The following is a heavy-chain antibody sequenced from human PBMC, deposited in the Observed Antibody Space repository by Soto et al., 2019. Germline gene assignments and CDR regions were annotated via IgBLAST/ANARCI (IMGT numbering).Heavy chain of an antibody. J-gene: IGHJ4*02. CDR1: GGSISSGGYY. CDR3: ARSLYYYDSSGHHEEGDYFDY. V-gene: IGHV4-31*03. CDR2: IYYSGST. Sequence: SETLSLTCTVSGGSISSGGYYWSWIRQHPGKGLEWIGYIYYSGSTYYNPSLKSRVTISVDTSKNQFSLKLSSVTAADTAVYYCARSLYYYDSSGHHEEGDYFDYWGQGTLVTGSS. D-gene: IGHD3-22*01.